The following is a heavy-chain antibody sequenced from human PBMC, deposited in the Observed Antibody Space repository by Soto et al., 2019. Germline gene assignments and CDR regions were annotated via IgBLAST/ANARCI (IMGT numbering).Heavy chain of an antibody. CDR2: IYYSGST. D-gene: IGHD4-17*01. V-gene: IGHV4-39*01. CDR1: GGSISSSSYY. CDR3: ARDLTTVVTLRNNWFDP. Sequence: QLQLQESGPGLVKPSETLSLTCTVSGGSISSSSYYWGWIRQPPGKGLEWIGSIYYSGSTYYNPSLKSRVPISVDTSKNQFSLKLSSVTAADTAVYYCARDLTTVVTLRNNWFDPWGQGTLVTVSS. J-gene: IGHJ5*02.